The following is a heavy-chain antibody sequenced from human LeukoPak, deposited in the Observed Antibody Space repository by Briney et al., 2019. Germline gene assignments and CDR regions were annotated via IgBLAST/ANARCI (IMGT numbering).Heavy chain of an antibody. V-gene: IGHV1-69*05. CDR3: AVGVRGVYDY. CDR1: GGTFSSYA. D-gene: IGHD3-10*02. CDR2: IIPIFGTA. J-gene: IGHJ4*02. Sequence: SVKVTCKASGGTFSSYAISWVRQAPGQGLEWMGGIIPIFGTANYAQKFQGRVTITTDESTSTAYMELSSLRSEDTAVYYCAVGVRGVYDYWGQGTLVTVSS.